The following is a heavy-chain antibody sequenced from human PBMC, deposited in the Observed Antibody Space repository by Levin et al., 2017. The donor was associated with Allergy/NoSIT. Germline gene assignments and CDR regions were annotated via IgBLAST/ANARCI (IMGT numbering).Heavy chain of an antibody. CDR2: INSDGSST. D-gene: IGHD3-22*01. CDR1: GFTFSSYW. J-gene: IGHJ4*02. Sequence: GGSLRLSCAASGFTFSSYWMHWVRQAPGKGLVWVSRINSDGSSTSYADSVKGRFTISRDNAKNTLYLQMNSLRAEDTAVYYCARESGSSSGYYPNYFDYWGQGTLVTVSS. V-gene: IGHV3-74*01. CDR3: ARESGSSSGYYPNYFDY.